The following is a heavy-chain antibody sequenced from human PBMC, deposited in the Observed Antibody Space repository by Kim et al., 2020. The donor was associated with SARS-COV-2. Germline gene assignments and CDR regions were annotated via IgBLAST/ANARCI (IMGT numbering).Heavy chain of an antibody. J-gene: IGHJ4*02. V-gene: IGHV1-3*01. Sequence: ASVKVYCKASGYSFTTYAMNWVRQAPGQRLEWMGWINAGNGNTKYSQNFQGRVSITRDTSASTAYMELGSLRSEDTALYYCAIIAVAGMDPDYWGQGTLVTVSS. CDR2: INAGNGNT. D-gene: IGHD6-19*01. CDR3: AIIAVAGMDPDY. CDR1: GYSFTTYA.